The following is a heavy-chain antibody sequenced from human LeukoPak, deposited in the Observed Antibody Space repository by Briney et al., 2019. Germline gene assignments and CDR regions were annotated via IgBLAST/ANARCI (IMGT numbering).Heavy chain of an antibody. Sequence: SETLSLTCTVSGGSISSYYWSWLRQPPGKGLEWIGYIYYSGSTNYNPSLKSRVTISVDTSKNQFSLKLSSVTAADTAVYYCARGVTMVRGVIITNNWFDPWGQGTLVTVSS. J-gene: IGHJ5*02. D-gene: IGHD3-10*01. CDR1: GGSISSYY. V-gene: IGHV4-59*01. CDR2: IYYSGST. CDR3: ARGVTMVRGVIITNNWFDP.